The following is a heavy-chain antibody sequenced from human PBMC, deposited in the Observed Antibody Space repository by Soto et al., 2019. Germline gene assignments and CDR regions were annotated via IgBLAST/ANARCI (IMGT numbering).Heavy chain of an antibody. CDR2: ICGSGSTT. Sequence: GGSLRLSCGASGFTFSSYVMNWVRQAPGKGLEWVAGICGSGSTTYYADSVKGRFTISRDNSKNTLYLQMNSLRAEDTAVYYCARGPVGYCSGGSCPPPAFDIWGQGTMVTVSS. V-gene: IGHV3-23*05. CDR1: GFTFSSYV. J-gene: IGHJ3*02. CDR3: ARGPVGYCSGGSCPPPAFDI. D-gene: IGHD2-15*01.